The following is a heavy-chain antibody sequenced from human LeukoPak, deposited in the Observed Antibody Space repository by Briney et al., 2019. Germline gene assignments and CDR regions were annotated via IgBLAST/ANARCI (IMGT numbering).Heavy chain of an antibody. CDR1: GGSISSGGYY. V-gene: IGHV4-31*03. Sequence: SETLSLTCTVSGGSISSGGYYWSWIRQHPGKGLEWIGYIYYSGSTYYNPSLKSRVTISVDTSKNQFSLKLSSVTAADTAVHYCARTTVTTFGINWFDPWGQGTLVTVSS. J-gene: IGHJ5*02. D-gene: IGHD4-17*01. CDR2: IYYSGST. CDR3: ARTTVTTFGINWFDP.